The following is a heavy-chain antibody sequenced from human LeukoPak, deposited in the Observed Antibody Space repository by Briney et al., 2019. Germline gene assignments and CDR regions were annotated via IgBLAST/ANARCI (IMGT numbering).Heavy chain of an antibody. J-gene: IGHJ4*02. CDR1: GFTFSSYA. CDR3: AKDFLLQQWLVY. D-gene: IGHD6-19*01. CDR2: ISSNGGST. Sequence: GGSLRLSCAASGFTFSSYAMHWVRQAPGKGLEYVSAISSNGGSTYYANSVKGRFTISRDNSKNTLYLQMGSLRAEDTAVYYCAKDFLLQQWLVYWGQGTLVTVSS. V-gene: IGHV3-64*01.